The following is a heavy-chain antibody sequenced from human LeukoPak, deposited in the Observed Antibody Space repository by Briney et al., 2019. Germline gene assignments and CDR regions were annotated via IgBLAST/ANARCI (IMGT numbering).Heavy chain of an antibody. CDR2: IIPILGIA. CDR1: GGTFSSYA. V-gene: IGHV1-69*04. D-gene: IGHD6-19*01. CDR3: ARGSGWENYFDY. J-gene: IGHJ4*02. Sequence: SVKVSCKASGGTFSSYAISWVRQAPGQGLEWMGRIIPILGIANYAQKFQGRVTITADKSTSTAYMELSSLRSEDTAVYYCARGSGWENYFDYWGQGTLVTVPS.